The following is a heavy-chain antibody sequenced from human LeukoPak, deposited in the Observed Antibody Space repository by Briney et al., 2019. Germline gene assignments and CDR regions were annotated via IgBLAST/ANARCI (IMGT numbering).Heavy chain of an antibody. D-gene: IGHD1-1*01. CDR1: GFTFGTYW. CDR2: IKQDGSEK. V-gene: IGHV3-7*03. Sequence: GGSLRLSCAASGFTFGTYWMSWVRQAPGKGLEWVANIKQDGSEKDYVDSVKGRFTISRDNAKNSLYLQMNSLRVEDTAVYYCARDRARTGTTLLDYWGQGTLVIVSS. CDR3: ARDRARTGTTLLDY. J-gene: IGHJ4*02.